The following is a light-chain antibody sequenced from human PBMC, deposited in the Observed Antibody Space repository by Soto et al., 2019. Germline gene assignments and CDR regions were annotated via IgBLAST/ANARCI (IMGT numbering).Light chain of an antibody. V-gene: IGLV4-69*01. Sequence: QSVLTQSPSASASLGTSVKLTCTLDSGHSNYAIAWHQLQPEKGPRYLIKLNSDGSHSKGDGIPDRFSGSSSGAERYLTISSLQSEDEADYYCQTWGSGFRVFGGGTKLTVL. CDR2: LNSDGSH. CDR1: SGHSNYA. CDR3: QTWGSGFRV. J-gene: IGLJ3*02.